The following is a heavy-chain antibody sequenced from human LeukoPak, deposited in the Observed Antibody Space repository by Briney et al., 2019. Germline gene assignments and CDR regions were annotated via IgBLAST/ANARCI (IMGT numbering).Heavy chain of an antibody. Sequence: PGRSLRLSCAASGFTFDDYAMHWVRQAPGKGLEWFSGISWNSGSIGYADSVKGRFTISRDNAKNSLYLQMNSLRAEDMALYYCARSPLYDFWSGYFDFWGQGTLVTVSS. CDR2: ISWNSGSI. CDR1: GFTFDDYA. J-gene: IGHJ4*01. V-gene: IGHV3-9*03. CDR3: ARSPLYDFWSGYFDF. D-gene: IGHD3-3*01.